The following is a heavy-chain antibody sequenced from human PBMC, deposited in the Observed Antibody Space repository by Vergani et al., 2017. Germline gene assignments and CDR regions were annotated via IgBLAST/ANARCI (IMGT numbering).Heavy chain of an antibody. CDR1: GGSFSGYY. D-gene: IGHD1-20*01. V-gene: IGHV4-34*01. CDR2: INHSGST. J-gene: IGHJ5*02. CDR3: ARYCRLLREASITRYNWFDP. Sequence: QVQLQQWGAGLLKPSETLSLTCAVYGGSFSGYYWSWIRQPPGKGLEWIGEINHSGSTNYNPSLKSRVTISVDTSKNQFSLKLSSVTAADTAVYYCARYCRLLREASITRYNWFDPWGQGTLVTVSS.